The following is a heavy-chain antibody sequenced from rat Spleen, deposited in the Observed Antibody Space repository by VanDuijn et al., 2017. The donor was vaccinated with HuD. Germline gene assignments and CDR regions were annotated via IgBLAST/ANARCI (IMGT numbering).Heavy chain of an antibody. J-gene: IGHJ1*01. CDR2: ISPDGGST. CDR1: GFTFSSYW. Sequence: EVQLVETGGGLVHPGESLKLSCVASGFTFSSYWMFWIRQAPGEGLEWLSSISPDGGSTYYPDSMKGRFTISRDNAKSTLYLQMNSLRSEDAATYYCARQGTSVARYYWYFDFWGPGTMVTVSS. CDR3: ARQGTSVARYYWYFDF. D-gene: IGHD1-8*01. V-gene: IGHV5-58*01.